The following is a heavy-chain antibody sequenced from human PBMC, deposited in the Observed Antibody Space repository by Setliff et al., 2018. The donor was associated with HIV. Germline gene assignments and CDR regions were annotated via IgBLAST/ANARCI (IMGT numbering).Heavy chain of an antibody. Sequence: PSETLSLTCTVSGGSISSSGYFWGWIRQPPGKGLEWIGSIYYSGSTYYNPSLKSRVPISVDTSENQFSLKLSSVTAADTAVYYCARRYYDSSGYYYPFDYWGQGTLVTVSS. V-gene: IGHV4-39*01. CDR1: GGSISSSGYF. D-gene: IGHD3-22*01. J-gene: IGHJ4*02. CDR3: ARRYYDSSGYYYPFDY. CDR2: IYYSGST.